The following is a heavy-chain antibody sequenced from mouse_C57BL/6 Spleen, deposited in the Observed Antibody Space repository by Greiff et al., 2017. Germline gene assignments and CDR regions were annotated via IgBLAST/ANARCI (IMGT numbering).Heavy chain of an antibody. CDR3: ARQYDYDAGTWFAY. Sequence: QLKESGPGLVAPSQSLSITCTVSGFSLTSYGVHWVRQPPGKGLEWLVVIWSDGSTTYNSALKSRLSISKDNSKSQVFLKMNSLQTDDTAMYYCARQYDYDAGTWFAYWGQGTLVTVSA. J-gene: IGHJ3*01. V-gene: IGHV2-6-1*01. CDR2: IWSDGST. D-gene: IGHD2-4*01. CDR1: GFSLTSYG.